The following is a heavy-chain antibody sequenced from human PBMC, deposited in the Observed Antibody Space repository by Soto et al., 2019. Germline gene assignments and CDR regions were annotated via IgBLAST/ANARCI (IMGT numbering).Heavy chain of an antibody. D-gene: IGHD6-19*01. J-gene: IGHJ4*02. Sequence: ASVKVSCKASGYAFTSYDINWVRQATGQGLEWMGWMNPNSGNTGYAQKFQGRVTMTRNTSISTAYMELSSLRSEDSAVYYCARMDIAVAGLPYYWGKGTLVPVSS. CDR1: GYAFTSYD. V-gene: IGHV1-8*01. CDR3: ARMDIAVAGLPYY. CDR2: MNPNSGNT.